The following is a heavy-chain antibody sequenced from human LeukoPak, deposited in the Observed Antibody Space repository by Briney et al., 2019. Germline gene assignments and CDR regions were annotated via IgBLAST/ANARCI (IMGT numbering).Heavy chain of an antibody. CDR1: GFTVSSNY. Sequence: GGSVTLSCSASGFTVSSNYMSWLRPAPGKGREWVAVIYSGGSTYYADSVKCRFTISRDNSKNTLSLQRNSLRAEDTAVYYCAREAHPAGDSYGIIDYWGQGTLVTVSS. D-gene: IGHD5-18*01. J-gene: IGHJ4*02. CDR2: IYSGGST. V-gene: IGHV3-53*01. CDR3: AREAHPAGDSYGIIDY.